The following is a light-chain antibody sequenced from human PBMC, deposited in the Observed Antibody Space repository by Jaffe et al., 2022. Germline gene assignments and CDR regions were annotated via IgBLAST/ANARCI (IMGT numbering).Light chain of an antibody. CDR3: MQALQTPIT. CDR1: QSLLLSNGYNY. V-gene: IGKV2-28*01. J-gene: IGKJ2*01. CDR2: SGS. Sequence: DIVMTQSPLSLPVTPGEPASISCRSSQSLLLSNGYNYLDWYLQKPGQSPQLLIYSGSNRASGVPDRFSGTGSGTDFTLKISRVEAEDVGVYYCMQALQTPITFGQGTKLEIK.